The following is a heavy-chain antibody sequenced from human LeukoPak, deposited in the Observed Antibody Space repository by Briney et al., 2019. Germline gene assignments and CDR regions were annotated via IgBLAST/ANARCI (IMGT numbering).Heavy chain of an antibody. Sequence: SETLSLSCIVFGYSISSGYYWGWIRPPPGKGLEWIGNIHHSGSTYYNPSLKSRVTISVDTSKNQLSLKLSSVTAVDTAVYYCARVAAGIGFFQHWGQGTLVTVSS. CDR3: ARVAAGIGFFQH. J-gene: IGHJ1*01. CDR2: IHHSGST. V-gene: IGHV4-38-2*02. D-gene: IGHD6-13*01. CDR1: GYSISSGYY.